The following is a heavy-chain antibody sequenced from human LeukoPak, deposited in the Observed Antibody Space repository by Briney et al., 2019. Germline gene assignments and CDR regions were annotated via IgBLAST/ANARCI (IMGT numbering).Heavy chain of an antibody. J-gene: IGHJ5*02. V-gene: IGHV1-69*06. Sequence: GSSVKVSCMPSVGTFSSYGISWVRQTPGQGLEWLGVIIPIFGTANYAQKFQGRVTITADKSTSTAYMELSSLRSEDTAVYYCARLSGYCSGGSCPNWFDPWGQGTLVTVSS. CDR3: ARLSGYCSGGSCPNWFDP. CDR1: VGTFSSYG. CDR2: IIPIFGTA. D-gene: IGHD2-15*01.